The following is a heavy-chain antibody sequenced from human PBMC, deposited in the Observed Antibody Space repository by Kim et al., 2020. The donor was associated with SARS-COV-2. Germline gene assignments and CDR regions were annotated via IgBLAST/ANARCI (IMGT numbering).Heavy chain of an antibody. Sequence: VKGRFTISRDNYKNTRYLQRNSLRAEDTAVYYCARDPESIDSWYGTGDYWGQGTLVTVSS. D-gene: IGHD6-13*01. CDR3: ARDPESIDSWYGTGDY. V-gene: IGHV3-30*01. J-gene: IGHJ4*02.